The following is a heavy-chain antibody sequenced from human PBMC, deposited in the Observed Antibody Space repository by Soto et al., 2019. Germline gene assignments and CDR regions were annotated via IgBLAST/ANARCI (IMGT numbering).Heavy chain of an antibody. CDR1: GFTFSSYG. D-gene: IGHD2-2*01. V-gene: IGHV3-30*18. J-gene: IGHJ3*02. CDR3: EKGVGVVLVPADDAFDI. Sequence: QVQLVESGGGVVQPGRSLRLSCAASGFTFSSYGMHWVRQAPGKGLEWVVFISYDGSNKYYADYVKGRFTISRDNSQNTLYLQMNSLRGEDPAVYYCEKGVGVVLVPADDAFDIWGQGTMVTVSS. CDR2: ISYDGSNK.